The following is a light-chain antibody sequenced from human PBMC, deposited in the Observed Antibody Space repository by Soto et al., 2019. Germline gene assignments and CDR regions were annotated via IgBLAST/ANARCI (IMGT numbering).Light chain of an antibody. CDR1: SSDVGSYYP. CDR3: CSYAGDTTFFV. Sequence: QSVLTQPASMSGSPGQSITISCTGTSSDVGSYYPVSWFQQHPGKAPKLIIYEVNKRPSGVSDRFSGSKSGNTASLTISGLQAADEAEYYCCSYAGDTTFFVFGTGTMLTVL. J-gene: IGLJ1*01. V-gene: IGLV2-23*02. CDR2: EVN.